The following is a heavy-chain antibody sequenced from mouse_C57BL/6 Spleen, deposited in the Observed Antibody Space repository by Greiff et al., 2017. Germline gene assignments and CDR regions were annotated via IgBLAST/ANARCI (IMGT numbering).Heavy chain of an antibody. CDR1: GFSLTSYG. V-gene: IGHV2-2*01. CDR3: ARGSNYCGSSYVDY. Sequence: QVQLKESGPGLVQPSQSLSITCTVSGFSLTSYGVHWVRQSPGKGLEWLGVIWSGGSTDYNAAFISRLDISQDNSKSQDFFKMNSLQADDTAIYYCARGSNYCGSSYVDYWGQGTTLTVSS. CDR2: IWSGGST. D-gene: IGHD1-1*01. J-gene: IGHJ2*01.